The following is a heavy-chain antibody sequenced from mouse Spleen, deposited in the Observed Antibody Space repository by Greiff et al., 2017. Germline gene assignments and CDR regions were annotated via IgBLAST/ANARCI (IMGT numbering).Heavy chain of an antibody. Sequence: VQLKESGAELVRPGASVKLSCTASGFNIKDDYMHWVKQRPEQGLEWIGWIDPENGDTEYASKFQGKATITADTSSNTAYLQLSSLTSEDTAVYYCTTDGSSYRFAYWGQGTLVTVSA. CDR1: GFNIKDDY. CDR3: TTDGSSYRFAY. V-gene: IGHV14-4*01. J-gene: IGHJ3*01. D-gene: IGHD1-1*01. CDR2: IDPENGDT.